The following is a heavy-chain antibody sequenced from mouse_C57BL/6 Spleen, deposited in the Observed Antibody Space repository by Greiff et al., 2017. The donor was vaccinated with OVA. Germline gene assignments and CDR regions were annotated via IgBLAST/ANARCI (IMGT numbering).Heavy chain of an antibody. CDR3: ARAGWDEGFDY. Sequence: EVQLQQSGPELVKPGASVKISCKASGYTFTDYYMNWVKQSHGKSLEWIGDINPNNGGTSYNQKFKGKATLTVDKSSSTAYMELRSLTSEDSAVYYCARAGWDEGFDYWGQGTTLTVSS. D-gene: IGHD4-1*01. J-gene: IGHJ2*01. CDR2: INPNNGGT. CDR1: GYTFTDYY. V-gene: IGHV1-26*01.